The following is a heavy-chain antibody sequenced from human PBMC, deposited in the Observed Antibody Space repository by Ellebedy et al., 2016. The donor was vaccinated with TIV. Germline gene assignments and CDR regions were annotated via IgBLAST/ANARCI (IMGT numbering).Heavy chain of an antibody. CDR1: GFTFSSYA. CDR3: GKAFEGGNGDSNVEYFDF. J-gene: IGHJ2*01. Sequence: PGGSLRLSCSASGFTFSSYAMHWVRQAPGKGLEYVSAICTNGGCTHYADSVRGRFTISIDNSKNMLYFHMNSLRLEDTAVYYGGKAFEGGNGDSNVEYFDFWGRGTRVTVSS. V-gene: IGHV3-64D*06. D-gene: IGHD4-17*01. CDR2: ICTNGGCT.